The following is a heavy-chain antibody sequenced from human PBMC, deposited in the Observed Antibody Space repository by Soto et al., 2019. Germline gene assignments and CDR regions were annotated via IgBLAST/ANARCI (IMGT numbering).Heavy chain of an antibody. CDR2: SIPIFGTP. Sequence: QVQLVQSGAEVKKPGSSVKVSCKASGGTFSSYAISWVRQAPGQGLEWLGGSIPIFGTPNYAQKCQGRVTITADESTSTAYMELSSLRSEDTAVYYCARDAEQWLGLKNWFDPWGQGTLVTVSS. CDR3: ARDAEQWLGLKNWFDP. V-gene: IGHV1-69*01. CDR1: GGTFSSYA. D-gene: IGHD6-19*01. J-gene: IGHJ5*02.